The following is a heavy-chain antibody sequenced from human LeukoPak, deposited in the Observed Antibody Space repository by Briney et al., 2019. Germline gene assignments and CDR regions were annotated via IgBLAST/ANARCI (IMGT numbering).Heavy chain of an antibody. Sequence: ASVKVSCKASGGTFSSYAISWVRQAPGQGLEWMGRIIPILGIANYAQKFQGRVTITADKSTSTAYMELSSLRSEDTAVYYCARETGIAVAGGGWYFDLWGRGTLVTVSS. CDR3: ARETGIAVAGGGWYFDL. J-gene: IGHJ2*01. D-gene: IGHD6-19*01. V-gene: IGHV1-69*04. CDR1: GGTFSSYA. CDR2: IIPILGIA.